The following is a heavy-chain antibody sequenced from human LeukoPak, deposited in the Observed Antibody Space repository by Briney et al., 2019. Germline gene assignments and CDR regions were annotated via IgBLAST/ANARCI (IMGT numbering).Heavy chain of an antibody. CDR1: GGSFSGYY. J-gene: IGHJ3*02. Sequence: SETLSLTCAVYGGSFSGYYWSWIRQPPGKGLEWIGEINRSGSTNYNPSLKSRVTISVDTSKNQFSLKLSSVTAADTAVYYCARIPVYDSVFDAFDIWGQGTMVTFST. CDR2: INRSGST. D-gene: IGHD3-22*01. CDR3: ARIPVYDSVFDAFDI. V-gene: IGHV4-34*01.